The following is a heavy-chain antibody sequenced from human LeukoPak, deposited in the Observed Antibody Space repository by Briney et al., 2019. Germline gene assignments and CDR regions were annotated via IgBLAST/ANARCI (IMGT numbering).Heavy chain of an antibody. Sequence: SETLSLTCTVSGGSISSGGYYWSWLRQHPGKGLEWIGYIYYSGSTYYNPSLKSRVTISVDTSKNQFSLRLSSVTAADTAVYYCAREERYYDSSGFFDYWGQGTLVTVSS. CDR3: AREERYYDSSGFFDY. J-gene: IGHJ4*02. V-gene: IGHV4-31*03. CDR1: GGSISSGGYY. CDR2: IYYSGST. D-gene: IGHD3-22*01.